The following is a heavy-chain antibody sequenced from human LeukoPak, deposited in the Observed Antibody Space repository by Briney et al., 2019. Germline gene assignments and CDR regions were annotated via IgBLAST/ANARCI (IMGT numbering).Heavy chain of an antibody. CDR3: ARAYSSGWTEIDY. Sequence: ASMKVSCKASGYTFTGYYMHWVRQAPGQGLEWMGRINPNSGGTNYAQKFQGRVTMTRDTSISTAYMELSRLRSDDTAVYYCARAYSSGWTEIDYWGQGTLVTVSS. J-gene: IGHJ4*02. D-gene: IGHD6-19*01. CDR2: INPNSGGT. V-gene: IGHV1-2*06. CDR1: GYTFTGYY.